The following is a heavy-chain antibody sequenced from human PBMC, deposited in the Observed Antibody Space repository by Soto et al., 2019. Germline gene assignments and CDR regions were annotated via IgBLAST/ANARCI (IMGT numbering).Heavy chain of an antibody. J-gene: IGHJ5*02. Sequence: LSLTCTVSGGSISSGGYYWSWIRQHPGKGLEWIGYIYYSGSTYYNPSLKSRVTISVDTSKNQFSLKLSSVTAADTAVYYCARAKKGIAATENWFDPWGQGTLVTVSS. CDR2: IYYSGST. CDR3: ARAKKGIAATENWFDP. D-gene: IGHD6-13*01. V-gene: IGHV4-31*03. CDR1: GGSISSGGYY.